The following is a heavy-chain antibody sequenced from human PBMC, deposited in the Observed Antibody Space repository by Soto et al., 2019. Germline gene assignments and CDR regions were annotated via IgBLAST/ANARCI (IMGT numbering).Heavy chain of an antibody. CDR2: IIPILGIA. CDR3: AREDGNSEFDY. Sequence: QVQLVQSGAEVKKPGSSVKVSCKTSGGAFSSYTSSWVRQAPGQGLEWMGRIIPILGIANYAQKFQGRVTITAEQSTSTTYMELSSLRSEDTAVYYCAREDGNSEFDYWGQGTLVTVSS. D-gene: IGHD1-7*01. CDR1: GGAFSSYT. V-gene: IGHV1-69*02. J-gene: IGHJ4*02.